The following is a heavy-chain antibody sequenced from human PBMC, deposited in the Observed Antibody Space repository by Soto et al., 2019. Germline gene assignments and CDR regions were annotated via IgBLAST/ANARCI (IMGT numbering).Heavy chain of an antibody. V-gene: IGHV3-30-3*01. Sequence: GGSLRLSCAASGFTFSSYAMHWVRQAPGKGLEWVAVISYDGSNKYYADSVKGRFTISRDNSKNTLYLQMNSLRAEDTAVYYCAREGFIYYYYGMDVWGQGTAVTV. CDR1: GFTFSSYA. CDR3: AREGFIYYYYGMDV. CDR2: ISYDGSNK. J-gene: IGHJ6*02.